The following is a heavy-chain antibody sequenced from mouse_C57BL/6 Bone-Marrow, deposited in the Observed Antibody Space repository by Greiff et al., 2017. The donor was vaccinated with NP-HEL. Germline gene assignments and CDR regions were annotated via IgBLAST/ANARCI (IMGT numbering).Heavy chain of an antibody. CDR3: ASPYYGSSRDY. CDR2: INPNNGGT. CDR1: GYTFTDYY. J-gene: IGHJ2*01. Sequence: VQLQQSGPELVKPGASVKISCKASGYTFTDYYMNWVKQSHGKSLEWIGDINPNNGGTSYNQKFKGKATLTVDKSSSTAYMELRSLTSDDSAVYYCASPYYGSSRDYWGQGTTLTVSS. D-gene: IGHD1-1*01. V-gene: IGHV1-26*01.